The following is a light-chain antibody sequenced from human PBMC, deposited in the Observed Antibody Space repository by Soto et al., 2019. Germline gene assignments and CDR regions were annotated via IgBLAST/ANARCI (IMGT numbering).Light chain of an antibody. CDR3: QQYGSSIT. Sequence: EIVITQSPATRVVSTWGRGTLSCRASQSVSSNLAWYQQKPGQAPRLLIYGASTRATGIPARFSDSGSGTGFTLTISRLQSDDFAVYYCQQYGSSITGDQGTRVEI. CDR2: GAS. J-gene: IGKJ5*01. CDR1: QSVSSN. V-gene: IGKV3-15*01.